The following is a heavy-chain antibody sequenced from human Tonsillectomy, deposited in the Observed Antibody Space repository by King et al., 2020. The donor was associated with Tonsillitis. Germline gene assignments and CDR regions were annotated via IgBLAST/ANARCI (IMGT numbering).Heavy chain of an antibody. CDR2: IIGGSSDI. J-gene: IGHJ3*01. CDR1: GFTFSDFS. Sequence: VQLVESGGGLVKPGGSLRLSCAASGFTFSDFSMNWVRQAPGQGLEWVSFIIGGSSDIYYAESVKGRFTISRDNAKNSLYLQMNSLRDEDTAVYYCARSGRDAFDFWGQGTMVTVTS. V-gene: IGHV3-21*01. CDR3: ARSGRDAFDF.